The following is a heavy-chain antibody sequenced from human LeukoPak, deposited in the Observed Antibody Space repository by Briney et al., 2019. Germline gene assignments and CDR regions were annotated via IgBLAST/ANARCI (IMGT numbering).Heavy chain of an antibody. CDR3: ATVESDPRNDNWFDP. CDR2: FDPEDGET. V-gene: IGHV1-24*01. Sequence: ASVKVSCKVSGYTLTELSMHWVRHAPAKGLQWMGGFDPEDGETIYAQKFQGRVTMTEDTSTDTAYMELSSLRSEDTAVYYCATVESDPRNDNWFDPWGQGTLVTVSS. CDR1: GYTLTELS. D-gene: IGHD3-3*01. J-gene: IGHJ5*02.